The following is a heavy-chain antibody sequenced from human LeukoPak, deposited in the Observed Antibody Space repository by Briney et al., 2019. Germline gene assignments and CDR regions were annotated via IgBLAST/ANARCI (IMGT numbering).Heavy chain of an antibody. J-gene: IGHJ4*02. CDR2: ISSSSTI. Sequence: PGGSLRLSCAASGFTVSSNYMNWVRQAPGKGLEWVSSISSSSTIYYADSVKGRFTISRDNAKNSLYLQMNSLRAEDTAVYYCARDLGITMVRDIGDYWGQGTLVTVSS. CDR1: GFTVSSNY. V-gene: IGHV3-69-1*01. CDR3: ARDLGITMVRDIGDY. D-gene: IGHD3-10*01.